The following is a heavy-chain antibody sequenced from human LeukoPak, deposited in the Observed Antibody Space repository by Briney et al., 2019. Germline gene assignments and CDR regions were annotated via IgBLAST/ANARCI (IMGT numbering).Heavy chain of an antibody. CDR2: ISGSGGST. D-gene: IGHD4-17*01. J-gene: IGHJ5*02. CDR1: GFTFSSYS. Sequence: GGSLRLSCAASGFTFSSYSMSWVRQAPGKGLEWVSAISGSGGSTYYADSVKGRFTISRDNSKNTLYLQMNSLRAEDTAVYYCAKVADDYGDYDWFDPWGQGTLVTVSS. V-gene: IGHV3-23*01. CDR3: AKVADDYGDYDWFDP.